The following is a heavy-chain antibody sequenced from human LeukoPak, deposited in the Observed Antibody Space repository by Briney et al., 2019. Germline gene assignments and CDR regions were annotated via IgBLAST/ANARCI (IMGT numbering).Heavy chain of an antibody. Sequence: PGGSLRLSRAASGFTFSSYAMSWVRQAPGKGLEWVSAISGSGGSTYYADSVKGRFTISRDNSKNTLYLQMNSLRAEDTAVYYCAKLVGSGSPLRHFDYWGQGTLVTVSS. CDR3: AKLVGSGSPLRHFDY. J-gene: IGHJ4*02. V-gene: IGHV3-23*01. CDR1: GFTFSSYA. CDR2: ISGSGGST. D-gene: IGHD3-10*01.